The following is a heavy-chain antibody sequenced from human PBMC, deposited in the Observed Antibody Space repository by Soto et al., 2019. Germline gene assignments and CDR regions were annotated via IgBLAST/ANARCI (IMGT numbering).Heavy chain of an antibody. Sequence: PGGSLRLSCSASGFTFSDYAMHWVRQAPGKGLEYVSVIRSDGDRIYYGDSVKGRFTISRDNSKNTLYLQMNSLRPEDTAVYYCVKDHPALEYWGQGTLVTVSS. J-gene: IGHJ4*02. CDR2: IRSDGDRI. CDR1: GFTFSDYA. CDR3: VKDHPALEY. V-gene: IGHV3-64D*06.